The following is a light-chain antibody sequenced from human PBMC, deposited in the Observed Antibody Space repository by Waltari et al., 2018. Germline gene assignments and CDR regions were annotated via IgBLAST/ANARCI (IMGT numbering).Light chain of an antibody. Sequence: DIQMTQSPSSLSASVGDRVTISCQASQDLANYLNWYQQKPGKAPKLLIYLASNLETGVPSRFSGSGSGAYFTFTISSLQPEDIATYYCQHYDNLLLTFGGGTKVEIK. CDR2: LAS. J-gene: IGKJ4*01. V-gene: IGKV1-33*01. CDR3: QHYDNLLLT. CDR1: QDLANY.